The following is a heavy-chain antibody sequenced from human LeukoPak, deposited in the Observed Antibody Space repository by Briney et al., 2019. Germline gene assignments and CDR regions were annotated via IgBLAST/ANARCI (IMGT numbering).Heavy chain of an antibody. CDR3: VAAELDLPVDY. Sequence: GGSLRLSCAASGFTFSSYSMNWVRQAPGKGLEWVSYISSSSSTIYYADSVQGRFTISRDNDRHSLYLQLNSLCAEDTAVSYCVAAELDLPVDYWGQGTLVTVSS. CDR1: GFTFSSYS. V-gene: IGHV3-48*04. D-gene: IGHD6-13*01. J-gene: IGHJ4*02. CDR2: ISSSSSTI.